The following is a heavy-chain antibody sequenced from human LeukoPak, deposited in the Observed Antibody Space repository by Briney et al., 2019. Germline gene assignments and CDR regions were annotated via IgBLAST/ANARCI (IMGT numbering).Heavy chain of an antibody. Sequence: GGSLRLSCAASGFTYSSYSMNGVRQAPGKGLEWVSSISSSSSYIYYTDSVKGRFTISRDNVNNSLYLQMNSLRAEGTVVYYCARVGPLRYFGWLIIGVFDYWGQGTLVTVSS. CDR2: ISSSSSYI. J-gene: IGHJ4*02. D-gene: IGHD3-9*01. CDR3: ARVGPLRYFGWLIIGVFDY. V-gene: IGHV3-21*01. CDR1: GFTYSSYS.